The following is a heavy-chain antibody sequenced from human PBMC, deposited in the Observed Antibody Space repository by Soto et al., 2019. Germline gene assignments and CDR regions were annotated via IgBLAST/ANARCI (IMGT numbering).Heavy chain of an antibody. CDR3: AVIGVVAATHWFDP. D-gene: IGHD2-15*01. V-gene: IGHV3-21*01. Sequence: PGGSLRLSCAASGFTFSSYSMNWVRQAPGKGLEWVSSISSSSTYIYYADSVKGQFTISRDNAKNSLYLQMNSLRAEDTALYYCAVIGVVAATHWFDPWGQGTLVTVS. J-gene: IGHJ5*02. CDR2: ISSSSTYI. CDR1: GFTFSSYS.